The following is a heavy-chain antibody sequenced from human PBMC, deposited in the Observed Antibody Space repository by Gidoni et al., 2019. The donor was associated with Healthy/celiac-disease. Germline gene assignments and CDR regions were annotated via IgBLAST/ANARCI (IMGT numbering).Heavy chain of an antibody. CDR2: INHSGST. CDR3: ARGDIVVVVAATPQQFDY. D-gene: IGHD2-15*01. J-gene: IGHJ4*02. V-gene: IGHV4-34*01. CDR1: GGSFSGYY. Sequence: QVQLQQWGAGLLKPSETLSLTCAVYGGSFSGYYWSWIRQPPGKGLEWIGEINHSGSTNYNPSLKSRVTISVDTSKNQFSLKLSSVTAADTAVYYCARGDIVVVVAATPQQFDYWGQGTLVTVSS.